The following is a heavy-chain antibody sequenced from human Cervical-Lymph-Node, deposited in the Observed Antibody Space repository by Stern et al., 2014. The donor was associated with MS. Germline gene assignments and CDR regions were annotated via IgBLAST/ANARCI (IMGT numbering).Heavy chain of an antibody. Sequence: QVQLVESGGGVVQPGRSLRLSCTASGFTFNNYVVHWVRQAPGKGLEWVAVSTYDGTQTDYLDSVKGRFTISRDNSKNTLFLQMNNLRPDDTALYYCARAPFGRTYTSSWFDYWGQGTLVTVSS. V-gene: IGHV3-30*04. CDR3: ARAPFGRTYTSSWFDY. CDR1: GFTFNNYV. CDR2: STYDGTQT. J-gene: IGHJ4*02. D-gene: IGHD6-13*01.